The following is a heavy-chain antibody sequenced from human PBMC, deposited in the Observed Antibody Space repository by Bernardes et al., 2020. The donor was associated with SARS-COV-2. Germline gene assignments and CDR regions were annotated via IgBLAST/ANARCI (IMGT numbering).Heavy chain of an antibody. Sequence: GGSLRLSCAASGFIFHPYGMYWVRQAPGKGLEWVASISNDGSDIYESDSVKGRFTISRDNPKNMLYLQVNRLRAEDTAVYYCAKDRLWLQSEDPLEYRGQGTLVTVSS. J-gene: IGHJ4*02. CDR2: ISNDGSDI. CDR3: AKDRLWLQSEDPLEY. CDR1: GFIFHPYG. D-gene: IGHD5-12*01. V-gene: IGHV3-30*18.